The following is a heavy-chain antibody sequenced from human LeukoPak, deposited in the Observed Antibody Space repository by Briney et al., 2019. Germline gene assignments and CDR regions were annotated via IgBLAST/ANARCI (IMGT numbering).Heavy chain of an antibody. Sequence: SETLSLTCTVSGGSISSSSYYWGWIRQPPGKGLEWIGYIYYTGSTNYNPSLRSRVTISLDTSKNQFSLRVNSVTAADTAVYYCARRTTVTPNWFDPWGQGTLVTVSS. CDR3: ARRTTVTPNWFDP. CDR1: GGSISSSSYY. D-gene: IGHD4-17*01. J-gene: IGHJ5*02. V-gene: IGHV4-61*05. CDR2: IYYTGST.